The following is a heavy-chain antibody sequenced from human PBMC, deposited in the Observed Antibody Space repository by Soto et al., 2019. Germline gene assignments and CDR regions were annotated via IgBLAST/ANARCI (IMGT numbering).Heavy chain of an antibody. Sequence: PSDTLSLTCTVSGCCSSRYVWSWFRQPPGKGLEWIGYIYYSGSTNYHPSLKSQVTISVDTSKNQFSLKLSSVTAADTAVYYCARSYYRLYWFDHWGQGTLVTVS. CDR2: IYYSGST. J-gene: IGHJ5*02. CDR3: ARSYYRLYWFDH. CDR1: GCCSSRYV. D-gene: IGHD1-26*01. V-gene: IGHV4-59*07.